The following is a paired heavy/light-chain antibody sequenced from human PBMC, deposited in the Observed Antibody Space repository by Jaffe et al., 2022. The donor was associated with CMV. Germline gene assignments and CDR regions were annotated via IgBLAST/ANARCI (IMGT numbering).Light chain of an antibody. CDR3: SSYTSSSWV. V-gene: IGLV2-14*03. Sequence: QSALTQPASVSGSPGQSITISCTGTSSDVGGYNYVSWYQQHPGKAPKLMIYDVSNRPSGVSNRFSGSKSGNTASLTISGLQAEDEADYYCSSYTSSSWVFGGGTKLTVL. CDR2: DVS. CDR1: SSDVGGYNY. J-gene: IGLJ3*02.
Heavy chain of an antibody. CDR1: GYSFTSYW. V-gene: IGHV5-10-1*03. CDR2: IDPSDSYT. CDR3: ARQNYYDYVWGSYRGVVYYYMDV. D-gene: IGHD3-16*02. Sequence: EVQLVQSGAEVKKPGESLRISCKGSGYSFTSYWISWVRQMPGKGLEWMGRIDPSDSYTNYSPSFQGHVTISADKSISTAYLQWSSLKASDTAMYYCARQNYYDYVWGSYRGVVYYYMDVWGKGTTVTVSS. J-gene: IGHJ6*03.